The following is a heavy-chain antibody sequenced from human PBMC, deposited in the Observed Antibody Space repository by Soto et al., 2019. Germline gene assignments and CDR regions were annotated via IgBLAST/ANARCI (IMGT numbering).Heavy chain of an antibody. CDR1: GFTFSSYG. CDR2: IWYDGSNK. V-gene: IGHV3-33*01. D-gene: IGHD6-13*01. Sequence: QVQLVESGGGVVQPGRSLRLSCAASGFTFSSYGMHWVRQAPGKGLEWVAVIWYDGSNKYYADTVKGRFTISRDNSKDTVYLQMNRLGAEDTAVYYCARTKGAAAATRGGWFGPWGQGTLVTVSS. CDR3: ARTKGAAAATRGGWFGP. J-gene: IGHJ5*02.